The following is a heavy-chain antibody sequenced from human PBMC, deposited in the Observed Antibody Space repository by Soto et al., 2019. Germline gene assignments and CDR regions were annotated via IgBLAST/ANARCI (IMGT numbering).Heavy chain of an antibody. CDR2: IYYTGNT. CDR1: GGSISNGGVH. D-gene: IGHD2-15*01. CDR3: ARDRAAGMDV. V-gene: IGHV4-31*03. Sequence: QVQLQESGPGLVKPSQTLSLTCTVSGGSISNGGVHWSWIRQYPGKGPEWIGYIYYTGNTWYNPSLKSRLIMSIDTSKNQFVLKLTSVTAADTAVYYCARDRAAGMDVWGQGTTVTVSS. J-gene: IGHJ6*02.